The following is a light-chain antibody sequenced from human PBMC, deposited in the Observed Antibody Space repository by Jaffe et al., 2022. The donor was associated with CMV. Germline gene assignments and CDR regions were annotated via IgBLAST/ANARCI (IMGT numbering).Light chain of an antibody. CDR1: DVGRKS. Sequence: SYVLTQPPSVSVAPGETARITCGGDDVGRKSVHWYQQRPGQAPVLVIQSDSDRPSGIPERFSGSNSGNTATLTISRVEAGDAGDYYCQVWDFSDDVVFGGGTKVTVL. CDR2: SDS. J-gene: IGLJ2*01. CDR3: QVWDFSDDVV. V-gene: IGLV3-21*04.